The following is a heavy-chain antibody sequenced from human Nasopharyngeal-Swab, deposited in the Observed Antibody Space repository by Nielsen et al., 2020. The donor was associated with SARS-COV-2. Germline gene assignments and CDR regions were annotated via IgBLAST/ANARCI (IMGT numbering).Heavy chain of an antibody. D-gene: IGHD2-15*01. CDR2: IRSKGNSYAT. J-gene: IGHJ4*02. CDR3: TRCGGSCYTGKDY. CDR1: GFTFSSYW. Sequence: GESLKISCAASGFTFSSYWMSWVRQASGKGLEWVGRIRSKGNSYATEYAASVEGRSTISRDDSKNTAYLQMNSLITEDTAIYYCTRCGGSCYTGKDYWGQGTLVTVSS. V-gene: IGHV3-73*01.